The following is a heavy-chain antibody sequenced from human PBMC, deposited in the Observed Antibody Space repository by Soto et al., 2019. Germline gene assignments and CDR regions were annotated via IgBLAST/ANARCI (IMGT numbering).Heavy chain of an antibody. Sequence: QVQLVQSGAEVKKPGSSVKVSCKASGGTFSSYAISWVRQAPEQGLEWMGGIIPIFGTANYAQKFQGRVTITADESTSTAYMELSSLRSEDTAVYYCAILPDGSGSSPPGFDYWGQGTLVTVSS. CDR1: GGTFSSYA. V-gene: IGHV1-69*01. CDR3: AILPDGSGSSPPGFDY. J-gene: IGHJ4*02. D-gene: IGHD3-10*01. CDR2: IIPIFGTA.